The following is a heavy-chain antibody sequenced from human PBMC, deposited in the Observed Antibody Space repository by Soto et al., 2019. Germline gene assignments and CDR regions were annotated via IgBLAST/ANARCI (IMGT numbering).Heavy chain of an antibody. CDR1: GFTFSSYT. CDR3: VRDRLYAFDY. V-gene: IGHV3-48*01. CDR2: ITIRGAT. Sequence: EVQLVESGGDLVQPGGSLRLSCAASGFTFSSYTMNWVRQAPGKGLEWISYITIRGATYYADSVQGRFAMSRDDAKNSVFLQMSSLRAEDTALYFCVRDRLYAFDYWGPGLLVTVSS. J-gene: IGHJ4*02. D-gene: IGHD2-8*01.